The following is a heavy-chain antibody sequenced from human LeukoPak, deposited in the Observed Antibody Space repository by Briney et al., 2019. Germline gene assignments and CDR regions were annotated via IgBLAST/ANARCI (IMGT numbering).Heavy chain of an antibody. Sequence: PSETLSLTCTVSGGSISSYYWSWIRQPPGKGLEWIGYIYYSGSTNYNPSLKSRVTISVDTSKNQFSLKLSSVTAADTAVYYCARSGYYDKEAFDIWGQGTMVTVSS. CDR3: ARSGYYDKEAFDI. D-gene: IGHD3-22*01. CDR1: GGSISSYY. V-gene: IGHV4-59*01. CDR2: IYYSGST. J-gene: IGHJ3*02.